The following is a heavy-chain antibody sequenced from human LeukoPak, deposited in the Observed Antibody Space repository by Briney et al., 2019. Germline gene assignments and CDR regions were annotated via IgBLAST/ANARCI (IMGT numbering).Heavy chain of an antibody. CDR1: GFTFSSYS. V-gene: IGHV3-21*01. CDR3: ATRITGACDY. D-gene: IGHD1-20*01. Sequence: GVSLRLSCAASGFTFSSYSMNWVRQAPGKGLEWVSSISSSSSYIYYADSVKGRFTISRDNAKNSLYLQMNSLRAEDTAVYYCATRITGACDYWGQGTLVTVSS. J-gene: IGHJ4*02. CDR2: ISSSSSYI.